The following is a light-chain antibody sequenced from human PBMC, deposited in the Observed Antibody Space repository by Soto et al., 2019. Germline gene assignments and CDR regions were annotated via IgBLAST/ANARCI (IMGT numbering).Light chain of an antibody. CDR2: QDS. V-gene: IGLV3-1*01. Sequence: SYELTQPPSVSVSPGQTASITCSGDKLGDKYACWYQQKPGQSPVLVIYQDSKRPSGIPERFSGSNSGKTATLTISGTQAMDEDDYYCQAWHSSTGVVFGGGTKHTVL. J-gene: IGLJ2*01. CDR3: QAWHSSTGVV. CDR1: KLGDKY.